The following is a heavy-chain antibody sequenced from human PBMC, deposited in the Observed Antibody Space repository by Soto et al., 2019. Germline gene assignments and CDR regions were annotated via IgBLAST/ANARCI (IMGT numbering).Heavy chain of an antibody. Sequence: PSETLSLTCTISGGSISGYYWTWIRQSPGKGLEWIGYIYYSGSTNYNPSLKSRVTISVDTSKNQFSLKLSSVTAADTAVYYCARSDGRYWGQGTLVTVSS. CDR1: GGSISGYY. J-gene: IGHJ4*02. CDR2: IYYSGST. CDR3: ARSDGRY. V-gene: IGHV4-59*01.